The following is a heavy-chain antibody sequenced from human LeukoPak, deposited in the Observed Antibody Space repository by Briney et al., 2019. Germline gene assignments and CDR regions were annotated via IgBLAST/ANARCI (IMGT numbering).Heavy chain of an antibody. V-gene: IGHV3-33*01. CDR1: GFTFRNYA. J-gene: IGHJ3*02. D-gene: IGHD6-13*01. Sequence: GGSLRLSCAASGFTFRNYAMHWVRQAPGKGLEWVATIWYDGGNRYYADSVKGRFTISRDNSKNTLYLQMNSLRAEDTAVYYCAREDRIAPADKAFDIWGQGTMVTVSS. CDR3: AREDRIAPADKAFDI. CDR2: IWYDGGNR.